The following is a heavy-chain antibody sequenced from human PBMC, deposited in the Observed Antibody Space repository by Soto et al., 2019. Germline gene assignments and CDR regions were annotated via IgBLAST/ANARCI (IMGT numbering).Heavy chain of an antibody. J-gene: IGHJ6*02. V-gene: IGHV3-72*01. CDR1: GFIFSDHY. CDR3: ARGWFRAGTCYVGDV. Sequence: EVQLVESGGGLVQPGGSLRLSCEASGFIFSDHYMDWARQAPGKGLEWVGRSRNKANSYTTEYAASVKGRFTISRDDSKNLLYLQMNSLKTEDTAVYYCARGWFRAGTCYVGDVWGQGTTVTVSS. CDR2: SRNKANSYTT. D-gene: IGHD2-15*01.